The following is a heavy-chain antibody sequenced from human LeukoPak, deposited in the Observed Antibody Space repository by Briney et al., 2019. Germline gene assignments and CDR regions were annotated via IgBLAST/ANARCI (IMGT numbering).Heavy chain of an antibody. J-gene: IGHJ4*02. CDR2: ISTSSSYI. Sequence: PGGSLRLSCAASGFTFSRYSMNWVRQAPGKGLEWVSSISTSSSYIYYADSVKGRFTISRDDSKNTLYLQVNSLRAEDTAVYYRAKAGSIRFDYWGQGTLVTVSS. D-gene: IGHD1-26*01. CDR3: AKAGSIRFDY. V-gene: IGHV3-21*04. CDR1: GFTFSRYS.